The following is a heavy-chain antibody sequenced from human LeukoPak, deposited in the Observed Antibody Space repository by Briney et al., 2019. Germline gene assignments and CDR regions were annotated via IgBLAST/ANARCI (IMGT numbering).Heavy chain of an antibody. D-gene: IGHD3-10*01. CDR3: AIIFSNEFYYGSGSHLDY. Sequence: GGSLRLSCAASGFTFNSYGMHWVRQAPGKGLEWVAFIWYDGSNTYYADSMKGRFTISRDNSRNTLYLQMNSLRAEVTAVYYCAIIFSNEFYYGSGSHLDYWGQGTLVTVSS. V-gene: IGHV3-30*02. J-gene: IGHJ4*02. CDR1: GFTFNSYG. CDR2: IWYDGSNT.